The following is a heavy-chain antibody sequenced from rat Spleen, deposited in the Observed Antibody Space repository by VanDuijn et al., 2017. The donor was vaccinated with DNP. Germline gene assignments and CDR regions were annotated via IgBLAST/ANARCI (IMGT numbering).Heavy chain of an antibody. CDR2: ISTSDSRT. J-gene: IGHJ2*01. CDR3: ASTVVTLFDY. Sequence: EVQLVESGGGLVQPGGSLKLSCAASGLTFSNYYMAWVRQAPKKGLEWVATISTSDSRTYYPDSVKGRFTISRDNAKSNLYLQMNSLKSEDTATYYCASTVVTLFDYWGQGVMVTVSS. D-gene: IGHD1-1*01. V-gene: IGHV5-25*01. CDR1: GLTFSNYY.